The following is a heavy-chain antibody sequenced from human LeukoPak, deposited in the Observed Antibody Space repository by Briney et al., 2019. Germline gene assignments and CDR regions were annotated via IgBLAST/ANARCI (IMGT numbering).Heavy chain of an antibody. J-gene: IGHJ4*02. CDR2: IRYDGSNK. CDR3: AKDIRVDIAMATNE. CDR1: GFTFSSYG. Sequence: PGGSLTLSCTASGFTFSSYGIHWVRQAPGKGLEWVAFIRYDGSNKYYADSVKGRFTISRDNSKNTLYLQMNSLRAEDTAVYYCAKDIRVDIAMATNEWGQGTLVTVSS. V-gene: IGHV3-30*02. D-gene: IGHD5-18*01.